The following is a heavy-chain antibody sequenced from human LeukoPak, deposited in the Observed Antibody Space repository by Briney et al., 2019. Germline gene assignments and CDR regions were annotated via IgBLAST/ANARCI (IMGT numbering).Heavy chain of an antibody. CDR1: GFTFSSYS. CDR3: AGNYYDSSGYYFFDY. V-gene: IGHV3-21*01. CDR2: ISSSSSYI. D-gene: IGHD3-22*01. Sequence: GGSLRLSCAASGFTFSSYSMTWVRQAPGKGLEWVSSISSSSSYIYYADSVKGRFTISRDNAKNSLYLQMNSLRAEDTAVYYCAGNYYDSSGYYFFDYWGQGTLVTVSS. J-gene: IGHJ4*02.